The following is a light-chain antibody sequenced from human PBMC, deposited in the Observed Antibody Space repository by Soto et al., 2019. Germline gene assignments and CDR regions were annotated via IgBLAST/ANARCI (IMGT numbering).Light chain of an antibody. CDR2: DAS. Sequence: TQSPSSLSASVGDRVTMTCRASPGIRNDLGWYQPKPGTAPKLLIYDASSLESGVPSRFSGSGSGTEFTLTISSLQPDDFATYYCQQYNSYSGTFGQGTKV. CDR1: PGIRND. CDR3: QQYNSYSGT. J-gene: IGKJ1*01. V-gene: IGKV1-13*02.